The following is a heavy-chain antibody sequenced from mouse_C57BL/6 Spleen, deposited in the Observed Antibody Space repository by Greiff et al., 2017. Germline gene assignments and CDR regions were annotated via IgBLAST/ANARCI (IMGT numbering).Heavy chain of an antibody. J-gene: IGHJ2*01. CDR2: INPSSGYT. CDR3: ARGGTTTVDY. D-gene: IGHD1-1*01. Sequence: VKLQQSGAELARPGASVKMSCKASGYTFTSYTMHWVKQRPGQGLEWIGYINPSSGYTKYNQKFKDKATLTANKSSSTAYMQLSSLTSEYSSVYYCARGGTTTVDYWGQGTTLTVSS. CDR1: GYTFTSYT. V-gene: IGHV1-4*01.